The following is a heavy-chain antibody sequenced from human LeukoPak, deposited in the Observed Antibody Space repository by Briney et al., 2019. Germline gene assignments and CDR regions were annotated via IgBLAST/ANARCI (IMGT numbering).Heavy chain of an antibody. CDR2: ISGSGGST. J-gene: IGHJ4*02. CDR1: GFTFSSYA. D-gene: IGHD2-15*01. Sequence: GGSLRLSCAASGFTFSSYAMGWVRQAPGKGLEWVSAISGSGGSTYYADSVKGRFTISRDNSKNTLYLQMNSLRAEDTAVYYCAKDLEVVAVATSQDYWGQGTLVTVSS. CDR3: AKDLEVVAVATSQDY. V-gene: IGHV3-23*01.